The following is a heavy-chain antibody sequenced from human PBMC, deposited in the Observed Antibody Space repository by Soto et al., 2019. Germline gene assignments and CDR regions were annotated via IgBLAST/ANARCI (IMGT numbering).Heavy chain of an antibody. Sequence: SVKVSCKASGGTFSSYAISWVRQAPGQGLEWMGGIIPIFGTANYAQKFQGRATITADESTSTAYMELSSLRSEDTAVYCCAREVDDYYDSSGYYYGWGQGTLVTVSS. D-gene: IGHD3-22*01. CDR1: GGTFSSYA. CDR2: IIPIFGTA. V-gene: IGHV1-69*13. J-gene: IGHJ4*02. CDR3: AREVDDYYDSSGYYYG.